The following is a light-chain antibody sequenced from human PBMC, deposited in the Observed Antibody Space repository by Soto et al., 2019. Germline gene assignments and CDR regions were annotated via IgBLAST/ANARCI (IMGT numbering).Light chain of an antibody. CDR3: QQYYSTPLT. CDR2: WAS. Sequence: DIVMTQSPHSLAVSLGERATINCKSSQSVLYDSNNHDYLAWYQQKPGQPPKLLIYWASTRESGVPDRFSGSGSGTDFTLTISSLQAEDVAVYYCQQYYSTPLTFGGGTKVDIK. CDR1: QSVLYDSNNHDY. V-gene: IGKV4-1*01. J-gene: IGKJ4*01.